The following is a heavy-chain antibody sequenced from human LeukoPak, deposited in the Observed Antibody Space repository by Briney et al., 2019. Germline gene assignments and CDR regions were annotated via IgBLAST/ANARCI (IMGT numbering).Heavy chain of an antibody. CDR3: ARAYLNDYSNYFDY. J-gene: IGHJ4*02. D-gene: IGHD4-11*01. V-gene: IGHV1-18*01. Sequence: GASVKVSCKASGYTFTSYGISWVRQAPGQGLEWMGWISAYNGNINYAQKLQGRVTMTTDTSTSTAYMELRSLRSDDTAVYYCARAYLNDYSNYFDYWGQGTLVTVSS. CDR1: GYTFTSYG. CDR2: ISAYNGNI.